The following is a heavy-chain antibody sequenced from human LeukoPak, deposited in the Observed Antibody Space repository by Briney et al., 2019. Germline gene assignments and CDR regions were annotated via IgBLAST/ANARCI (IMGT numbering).Heavy chain of an antibody. CDR2: INHSGST. V-gene: IGHV4-34*01. CDR1: GGSFSGYY. CDR3: ARGISDYVWGSYRYPPVFDY. D-gene: IGHD3-16*02. J-gene: IGHJ4*02. Sequence: SETLSLTCAVYGGSFSGYYWSWIRQPPGKGLEWIGEINHSGSTNYNPSLKSRVTISVDTSKNQFSLKLSSVTAADTAVYYCARGISDYVWGSYRYPPVFDYWGQGTLVTVSS.